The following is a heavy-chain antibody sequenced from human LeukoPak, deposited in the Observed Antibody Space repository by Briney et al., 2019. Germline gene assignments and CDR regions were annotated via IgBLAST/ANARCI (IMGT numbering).Heavy chain of an antibody. D-gene: IGHD4-11*01. CDR3: ARGVPVTTYYYYYMDV. V-gene: IGHV1-2*02. J-gene: IGHJ6*03. Sequence: GASVKVSCKASGYTFTGYYMHWVRQAPGQGLEWMGWINPNSGGTNYAQKFQGRVTITRNTSISTAYMELSSLRSEDTAVYYCARGVPVTTYYYYYMDVWGRGTTVTVSS. CDR2: INPNSGGT. CDR1: GYTFTGYY.